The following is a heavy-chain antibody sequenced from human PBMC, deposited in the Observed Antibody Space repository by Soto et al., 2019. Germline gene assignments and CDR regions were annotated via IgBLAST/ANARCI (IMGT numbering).Heavy chain of an antibody. J-gene: IGHJ4*02. V-gene: IGHV3-7*03. CDR1: GFTFSTYA. Sequence: PGGSLRLSCAASGFTFSTYAMSWVRQAPGKGLEWVANIKQDGSEKYYVDSVKGRFTISRDNAKNSLYLQMNSLRAEDTAVYYCKHYDFWSGLDYWGQGTLVNVSS. D-gene: IGHD3-3*01. CDR3: KHYDFWSGLDY. CDR2: IKQDGSEK.